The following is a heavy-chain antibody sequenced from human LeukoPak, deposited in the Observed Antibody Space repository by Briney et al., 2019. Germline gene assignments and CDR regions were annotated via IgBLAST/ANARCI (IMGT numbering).Heavy chain of an antibody. J-gene: IGHJ6*03. CDR3: ASQYYYYYYMDV. V-gene: IGHV3-53*01. CDR1: GFTVSSNY. Sequence: GGSLRLSCAASGFTVSSNYMGWVRQAPGKGLEWVSVIYSGGSTYYADSVKGRFTISRDNSKNTLYLQMNSLRAEDTAVYYCASQYYYYYYMDVWGKGTTVTVSS. CDR2: IYSGGST.